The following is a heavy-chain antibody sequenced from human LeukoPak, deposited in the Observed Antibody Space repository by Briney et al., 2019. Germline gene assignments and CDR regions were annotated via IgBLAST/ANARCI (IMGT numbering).Heavy chain of an antibody. CDR1: GFTVNTYW. CDR3: TRDLRMDYYYVDYYYYGMDV. D-gene: IGHD3-10*02. V-gene: IGHV3-74*03. J-gene: IGHJ6*02. Sequence: PGGSLRLSCAASGFTVNTYWMNWVRQAPGKGLVWVSRINGDGTSLTYADSVKGRFTVSRDNAKNTVYLQMNSLRAEDTAVYYCTRDLRMDYYYVDYYYYGMDVWGQGTTVTVSS. CDR2: INGDGTSL.